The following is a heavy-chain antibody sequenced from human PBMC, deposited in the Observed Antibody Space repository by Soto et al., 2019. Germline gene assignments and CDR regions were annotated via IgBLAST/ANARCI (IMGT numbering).Heavy chain of an antibody. CDR1: AGSIRTTRSY. CDR3: ARQSAVAGNWFDP. V-gene: IGHV4-39*01. CDR2: IYYSGST. J-gene: IGHJ5*02. D-gene: IGHD6-19*01. Sequence: SETLSPTSTDSAGSIRTTRSYWGWIRQPPGKGLEWIGSIYYSGSTYYNPSLKSRVTISVDTSKNQFSLKLSSVTAADTAVYYCARQSAVAGNWFDPWGQG.